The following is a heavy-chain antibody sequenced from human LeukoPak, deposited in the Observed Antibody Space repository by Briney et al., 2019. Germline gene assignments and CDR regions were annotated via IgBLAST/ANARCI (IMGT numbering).Heavy chain of an antibody. CDR2: IYYSGST. J-gene: IGHJ5*02. V-gene: IGHV4-31*02. CDR1: VGPITSGGYF. Sequence: SETLSLTCTVSVGPITSGGYFWSWIRQHPGKGLEWIGYIYYSGSTYYNPSLKSRVTISVDTSKNQFSLRLSSVTGADTAMYYCARRFNYDSTENWFDPWGQGTLVTVSS. D-gene: IGHD3-22*01. CDR3: ARRFNYDSTENWFDP.